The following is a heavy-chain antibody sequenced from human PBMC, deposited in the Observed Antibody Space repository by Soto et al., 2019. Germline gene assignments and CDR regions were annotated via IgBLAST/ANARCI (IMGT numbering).Heavy chain of an antibody. CDR3: ASEGAGRAPINI. V-gene: IGHV4-30-4*01. D-gene: IGHD6-19*01. Sequence: KSSETLSLTCKVSGAPISSGDYYWSWVRQAPGKGLEWIGYIYYSGSTYYNPSLKRRLDISLDVSKNQFSLKLSSVTAADTAMYYCASEGAGRAPINIWGPGTMVTVSS. J-gene: IGHJ3*02. CDR1: GAPISSGDYY. CDR2: IYYSGST.